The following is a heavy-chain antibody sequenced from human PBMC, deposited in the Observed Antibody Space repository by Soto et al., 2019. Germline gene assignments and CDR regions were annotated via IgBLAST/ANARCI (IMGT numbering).Heavy chain of an antibody. CDR3: AKDNSDYQLLRGPGGASYYYGMDV. CDR1: GFTFSSYA. D-gene: IGHD2-2*01. Sequence: GGSLRLSCAASGFTFSSYAMSWVRQAPGKGLEWVSAISGSGGSTYYADSVKGRFTISRDNSKNTLYLQMNSLRAEDTAVYYCAKDNSDYQLLRGPGGASYYYGMDVWGQGTTVTVSS. J-gene: IGHJ6*02. CDR2: ISGSGGST. V-gene: IGHV3-23*01.